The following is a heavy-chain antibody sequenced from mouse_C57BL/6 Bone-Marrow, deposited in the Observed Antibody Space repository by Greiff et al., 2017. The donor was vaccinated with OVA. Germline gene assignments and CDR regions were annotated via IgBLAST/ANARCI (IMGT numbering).Heavy chain of an antibody. CDR3: ARSTMITLYAMDY. CDR2: IWSGGST. V-gene: IGHV2-2*01. CDR1: GFSLTSYG. Sequence: VQGVESGPGLVQPSQSLSITCTVSGFSLTSYGVHWVRQSPGKGLEWLGVIWSGGSTDYNAAFISRLSISKDNSKSQVFFKMNSLQADDTAIYYCARSTMITLYAMDYWGQGTSVTVSS. D-gene: IGHD2-4*01. J-gene: IGHJ4*01.